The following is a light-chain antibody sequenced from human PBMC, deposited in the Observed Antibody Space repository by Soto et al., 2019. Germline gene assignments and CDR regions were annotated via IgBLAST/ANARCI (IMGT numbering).Light chain of an antibody. V-gene: IGKV1-5*03. CDR3: QQYISYRA. CDR1: QSIDTW. CDR2: KAS. J-gene: IGKJ1*01. Sequence: DIPMTQSHSTLSASVGDTVTITCRASQSIDTWLAWHQQKPGRAPKLLISKASILESGVPSRFSGSGSGTDFTLTINGLQPDDFAIYYCQQYISYRAFGQGTKVDI.